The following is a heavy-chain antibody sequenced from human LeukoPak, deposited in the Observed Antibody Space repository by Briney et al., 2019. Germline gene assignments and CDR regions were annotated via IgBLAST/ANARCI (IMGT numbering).Heavy chain of an antibody. CDR1: GFTVSSNY. V-gene: IGHV3-66*01. CDR3: AKVSYYDILTGSGGFDY. CDR2: IYSGGST. Sequence: GGSLRLSCAASGFTVSSNYMSWVRQAPGKGLEWVSVIYSGGSTYYADSVKGRFTISRDNSKNTLYLQMNSLRAEDTAVYYCAKVSYYDILTGSGGFDYWGQGTLVTVSS. D-gene: IGHD3-9*01. J-gene: IGHJ4*02.